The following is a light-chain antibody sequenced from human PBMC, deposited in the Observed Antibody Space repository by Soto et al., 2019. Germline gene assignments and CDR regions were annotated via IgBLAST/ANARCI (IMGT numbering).Light chain of an antibody. CDR2: GNS. CDR3: QSYDSSLTVGV. CDR1: TSNIGAGYD. J-gene: IGLJ3*02. V-gene: IGLV1-40*01. Sequence: QSVLTQPPSVSGAPGQRVTISCTGSTSNIGAGYDVHWYQLLPGTPPKLLIYGNSDRPSGIPDRFSSSKSGTSASLAITGLQAEDEADYYCQSYDSSLTVGVFGGGTKLTVL.